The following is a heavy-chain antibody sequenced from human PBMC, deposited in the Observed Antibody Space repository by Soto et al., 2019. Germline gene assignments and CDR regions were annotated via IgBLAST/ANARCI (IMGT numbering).Heavy chain of an antibody. CDR3: AKDTAIVGATGDFDY. D-gene: IGHD1-26*01. CDR1: GFTFSTYA. CDR2: LSGSGGRT. Sequence: EVQLLESGGGLVQLGGSLRLSCAASGFTFSTYAMSWVPQAPGKGLEWVSALSGSGGRTYYAESLKGRFTISRDNSKNTLYLQMNSLRAEDTAVYYCAKDTAIVGATGDFDYWGQGTLVTVSS. V-gene: IGHV3-23*01. J-gene: IGHJ4*02.